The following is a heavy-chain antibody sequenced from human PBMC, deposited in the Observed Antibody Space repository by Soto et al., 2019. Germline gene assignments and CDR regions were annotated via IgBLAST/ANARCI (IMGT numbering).Heavy chain of an antibody. Sequence: ASVKVSCKASGYTFTSYGISWVRQAPEQGLEWMGWISAYNGNTNYAQKLQGRVTMTTDTSTSTAYMELRSLRSDDTAVYYCARASRRGILGYCTNGVCSDYYMDVWGKGTTVTVSS. V-gene: IGHV1-18*01. CDR1: GYTFTSYG. CDR3: ARASRRGILGYCTNGVCSDYYMDV. D-gene: IGHD2-8*01. CDR2: ISAYNGNT. J-gene: IGHJ6*03.